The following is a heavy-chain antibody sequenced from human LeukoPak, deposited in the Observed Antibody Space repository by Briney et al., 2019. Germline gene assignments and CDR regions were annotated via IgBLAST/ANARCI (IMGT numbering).Heavy chain of an antibody. CDR1: GFTFDDYG. CDR2: INWNGGST. V-gene: IGHV3-20*04. J-gene: IGHJ4*02. CDR3: ARTLSQGKYYFDH. Sequence: PEGSLRLSCAASGFTFDDYGMSWVRQAPGKGLEWVSGINWNGGSTGYADFVKGRFTISRDNAKNSLYLQMNSLRAEDTALYYCARTLSQGKYYFDHWGQGTLVTVSS.